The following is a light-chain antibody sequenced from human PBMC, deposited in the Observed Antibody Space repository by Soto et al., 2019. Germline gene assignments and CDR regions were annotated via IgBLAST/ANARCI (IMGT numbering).Light chain of an antibody. Sequence: SALTKPPSASGTPGQRVTISCSGSSSNIGSNTVNWYQQLPGTAPKLLIYSNNQRPSGVPDRFSGSKSGTSASLAISGLQSEDEADYYCAAWDDSLNADYVFGTGTKVTVL. V-gene: IGLV1-44*01. J-gene: IGLJ1*01. CDR1: SSNIGSNT. CDR2: SNN. CDR3: AAWDDSLNADYV.